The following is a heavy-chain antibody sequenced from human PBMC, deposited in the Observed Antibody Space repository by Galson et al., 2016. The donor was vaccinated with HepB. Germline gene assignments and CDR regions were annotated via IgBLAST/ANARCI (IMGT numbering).Heavy chain of an antibody. CDR2: LKQDGSEK. CDR1: KFTFSHYW. Sequence: SLRLSCAASKFTFSHYWMSWVRQAPGKGLEWVANLKQDGSEKYYADSVKGRFTISRDTSKGTVFLQMRTLRAEDTAVYYRARHGEYGDAFDLWGQGTKVTVSS. D-gene: IGHD2-2*01. V-gene: IGHV3-7*03. CDR3: ARHGEYGDAFDL. J-gene: IGHJ3*01.